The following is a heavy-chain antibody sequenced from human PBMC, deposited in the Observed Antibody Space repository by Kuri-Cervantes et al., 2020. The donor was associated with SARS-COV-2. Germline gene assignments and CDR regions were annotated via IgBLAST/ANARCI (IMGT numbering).Heavy chain of an antibody. D-gene: IGHD2-15*01. Sequence: SETLSLTCTVSGGFISSYYWSWIRQPAGKGLEWIGRIYTSGSTNYNPSLKSRVTMSVDTSKNQFSLKLSSVTAADTAVYYCARAFSEGGEDAFDIWDQGTMVTVSS. CDR1: GGFISSYY. V-gene: IGHV4-4*07. CDR3: ARAFSEGGEDAFDI. J-gene: IGHJ3*02. CDR2: IYTSGST.